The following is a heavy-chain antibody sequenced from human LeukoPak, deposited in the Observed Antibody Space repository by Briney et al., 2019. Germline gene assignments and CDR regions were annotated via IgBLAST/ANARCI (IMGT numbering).Heavy chain of an antibody. J-gene: IGHJ4*02. D-gene: IGHD2-15*01. CDR1: GGSISSSSYY. V-gene: IGHV4-39*01. CDR2: IYYSGST. Sequence: SETLSLTCTVSGGSISSSSYYWGWIRQPPGKGLEWIGSIYYSGSTYYNPSLKSRVTISVDTSKNQFSLKLSSVTAADTAVYYCARQDAGRYCSGSSCAGVPFDYWGQGTLVTVSS. CDR3: ARQDAGRYCSGSSCAGVPFDY.